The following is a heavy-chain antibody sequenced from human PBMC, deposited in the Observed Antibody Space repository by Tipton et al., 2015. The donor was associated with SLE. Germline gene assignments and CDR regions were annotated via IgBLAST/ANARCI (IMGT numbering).Heavy chain of an antibody. Sequence: QSGPEVKKPGASARVSCEASGYTFVNYDINWVRQATGQGLEWMGWMNPNSGNTGYAQKLQGRVTITTNTSISTSYMELTSLTSEYVAVDYCAGSRMGTLTDAFDIWGQGTVVTVSS. CDR1: GYTFVNYD. CDR3: AGSRMGTLTDAFDI. D-gene: IGHD1-1*01. J-gene: IGHJ3*02. V-gene: IGHV1-8*01. CDR2: MNPNSGNT.